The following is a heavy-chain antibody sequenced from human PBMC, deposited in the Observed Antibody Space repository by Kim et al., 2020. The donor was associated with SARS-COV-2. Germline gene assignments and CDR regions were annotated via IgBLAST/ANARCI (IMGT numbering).Heavy chain of an antibody. D-gene: IGHD2-21*01. CDR1: GHTLSELS. Sequence: ASVKVSCKVSGHTLSELSMHWVRQAPGKGLEWMGGFDPEHRKTIFAQKFQGRLTLTEDTLRRTAYMQLSSLRSEDTAVYYCATSATVVSAILVTDYYGLDVWGQGTTVAVSS. J-gene: IGHJ6*02. CDR3: ATSATVVSAILVTDYYGLDV. CDR2: FDPEHRKT. V-gene: IGHV1-24*01.